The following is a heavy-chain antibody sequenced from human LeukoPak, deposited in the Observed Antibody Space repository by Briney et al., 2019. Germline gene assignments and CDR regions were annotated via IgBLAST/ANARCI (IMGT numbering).Heavy chain of an antibody. D-gene: IGHD3-10*01. J-gene: IGHJ4*02. CDR2: ISYHGSNK. CDR3: AKGRESWSNKIDY. Sequence: PGGSLRLSCAASGFTFSSYGMYWVRQAPGKGLEWVAVISYHGSNKYYADSVKGRFTISRDNSKNTLYLQMNSLRGEDTAVYYCAKGRESWSNKIDYWGQGTLVTVSS. CDR1: GFTFSSYG. V-gene: IGHV3-30*18.